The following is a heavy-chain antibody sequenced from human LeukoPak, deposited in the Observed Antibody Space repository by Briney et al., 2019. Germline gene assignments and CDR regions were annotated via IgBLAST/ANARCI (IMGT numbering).Heavy chain of an antibody. CDR3: ARPRCSGGSCYSAFDH. Sequence: SETLSLTCTVSGGSISSSSYYWGWIRQPPGKGLEWIGSIYYSGSTYYNPSLKSRVTISVDTSKNQFSLKLSSVTAADTAVYYCARPRCSGGSCYSAFDHWGQGTLVTVST. CDR2: IYYSGST. D-gene: IGHD2-15*01. V-gene: IGHV4-39*01. J-gene: IGHJ4*02. CDR1: GGSISSSSYY.